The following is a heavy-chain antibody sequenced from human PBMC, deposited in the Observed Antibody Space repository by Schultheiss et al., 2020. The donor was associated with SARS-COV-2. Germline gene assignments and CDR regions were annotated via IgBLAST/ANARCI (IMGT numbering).Heavy chain of an antibody. V-gene: IGHV3-21*04. CDR3: AKAAAYCGGDCYMLYYYYYYMDV. CDR1: GFTFSSYS. J-gene: IGHJ6*03. D-gene: IGHD2-21*01. CDR2: ISSSSSYI. Sequence: GESLKISCAASGFTFSSYSMNWVRQAPGKGLEWVSSISSSSSYIYYADSVKGRFTISRDNAKNSLYLQMNSLRAEDTAVYYCAKAAAYCGGDCYMLYYYYYYMDVWGKGTTVTVSS.